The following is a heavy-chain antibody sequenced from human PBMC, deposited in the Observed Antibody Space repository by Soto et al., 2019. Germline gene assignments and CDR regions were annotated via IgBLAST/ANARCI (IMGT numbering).Heavy chain of an antibody. Sequence: PGGSLRLSCAASGFTFSDYYMSWIRQAPGKGLEWVSYISSSSSYTNYADSVKGRFTISRDNAKNSLYLQMNSLRAEDTAVYYCARDYYYGSGSYYNPANSSDPWGQGTLVTVSS. V-gene: IGHV3-11*05. CDR2: ISSSSSYT. CDR1: GFTFSDYY. J-gene: IGHJ5*02. D-gene: IGHD3-10*01. CDR3: ARDYYYGSGSYYNPANSSDP.